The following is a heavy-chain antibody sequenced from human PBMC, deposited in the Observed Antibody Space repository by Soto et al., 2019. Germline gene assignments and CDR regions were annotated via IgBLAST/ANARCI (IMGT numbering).Heavy chain of an antibody. Sequence: GGSLRLSCAASGFTFTTAWINWVRQAPGKGLEWVGRIKSKTDGGTPDFAAPVRGRFAISRDDSKSMVYLQMNSLRVEDTAMYYCSRDDVYCSGGSCYGVPMDVWGRGTTVTVSS. CDR2: IKSKTDGGTP. CDR1: GFTFTTAW. CDR3: SRDDVYCSGGSCYGVPMDV. D-gene: IGHD2-15*01. V-gene: IGHV3-15*07. J-gene: IGHJ6*03.